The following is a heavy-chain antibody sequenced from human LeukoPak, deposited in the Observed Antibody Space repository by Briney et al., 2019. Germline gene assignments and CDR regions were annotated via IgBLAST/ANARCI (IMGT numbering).Heavy chain of an antibody. CDR3: ARAAYDNSGYLTL. V-gene: IGHV3-33*01. Sequence: QPGGSLRLSCAASGFTFSSYGMHWVRQAPGKGLEWVAVIWYDGTNKYYADSVKGRFTISRDNSKNTLFLQMNSLRAEDTAVYYCARAAYDNSGYLTLGGQGTLVTVSS. J-gene: IGHJ4*02. D-gene: IGHD3-22*01. CDR2: IWYDGTNK. CDR1: GFTFSSYG.